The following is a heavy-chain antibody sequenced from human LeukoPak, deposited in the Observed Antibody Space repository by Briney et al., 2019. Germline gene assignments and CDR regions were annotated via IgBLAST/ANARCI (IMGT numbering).Heavy chain of an antibody. CDR2: ISYDGSNK. CDR1: GFTFSSYT. J-gene: IGHJ4*02. Sequence: GGSLRLSCAASGFTFSSYTMTWVRQAPGKGLEWVAVISYDGSNKYYADSVKGRFTISRDNSKNTLYLQMNSLRAEDTAVYYCATSGIVGATHFDYWGQGTLVTVSS. D-gene: IGHD1-26*01. V-gene: IGHV3-30*04. CDR3: ATSGIVGATHFDY.